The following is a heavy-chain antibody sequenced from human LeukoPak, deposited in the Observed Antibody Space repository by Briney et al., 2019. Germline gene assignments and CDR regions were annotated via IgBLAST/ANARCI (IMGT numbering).Heavy chain of an antibody. V-gene: IGHV1-69*13. CDR2: IIPIFGTA. CDR1: GGTFSSYA. Sequence: ASVKVSCKASGGTFSSYAISWVRQAPGQGLEWMGGIIPIFGTANYAQKFQGRVTITADESTSTAYMELSSLRSEDTVVYYCARDASSDFWSGRYNWFDPWGQGTLVTVSS. D-gene: IGHD3-3*01. CDR3: ARDASSDFWSGRYNWFDP. J-gene: IGHJ5*02.